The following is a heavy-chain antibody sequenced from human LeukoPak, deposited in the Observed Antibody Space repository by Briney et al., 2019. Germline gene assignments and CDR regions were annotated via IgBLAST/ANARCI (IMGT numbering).Heavy chain of an antibody. CDR1: GFTFDDYA. D-gene: IGHD4-17*01. J-gene: IGHJ2*01. Sequence: GGSLRLSCAASGFTFDDYAMHWVRQAPGKGLEWVSGISWNSGSIGYADSAKGRFTISRDNAKNSLYLQMNSLRAEDMALYCCAKDRGNDYGDYVSVPGGHLLGYFDLWGRGTLVTVSS. CDR3: AKDRGNDYGDYVSVPGGHLLGYFDL. V-gene: IGHV3-9*03. CDR2: ISWNSGSI.